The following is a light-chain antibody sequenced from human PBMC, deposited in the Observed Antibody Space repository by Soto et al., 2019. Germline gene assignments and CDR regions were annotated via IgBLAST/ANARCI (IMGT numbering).Light chain of an antibody. CDR2: DAS. CDR1: QTVRNNY. Sequence: EIVVTQSPGTLYLSPGERATLSCRASQTVRNNYLAWYQQKPGQAPRLLIYDASSRATGIPDRFSGGGSGTDFTLTISRLEPEDFAVYYCQQFSSYPLTFGGGTKVDI. V-gene: IGKV3-20*01. J-gene: IGKJ4*01. CDR3: QQFSSYPLT.